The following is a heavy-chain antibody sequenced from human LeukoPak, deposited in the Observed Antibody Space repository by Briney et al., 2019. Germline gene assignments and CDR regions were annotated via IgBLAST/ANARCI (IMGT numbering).Heavy chain of an antibody. V-gene: IGHV4-4*02. D-gene: IGHD3-22*01. CDR1: GGSISSSNW. CDR3: ARDLRDYYDWHYGMDV. J-gene: IGHJ6*02. Sequence: SGTLSLTCAVSGGSISSSNWWSWVRQPPRKGLEWIGEIYHSGSTNYNPSLKSRVTISVDKSKNQFSLKLSSVTAADTAVYYCARDLRDYYDWHYGMDVWGQGTTVTVSS. CDR2: IYHSGST.